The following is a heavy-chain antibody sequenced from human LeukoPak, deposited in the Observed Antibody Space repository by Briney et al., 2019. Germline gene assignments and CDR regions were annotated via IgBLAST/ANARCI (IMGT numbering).Heavy chain of an antibody. V-gene: IGHV4-38-2*02. D-gene: IGHD6-13*01. J-gene: IGHJ4*02. CDR3: ARGDPSIAAAGSFDY. CDR2: IYHSGST. Sequence: LETLSLTCTVSGYSISSGYYWGWIRQPPGKGLEWIGSIYHSGSTYYNPSLKSRVTISVDTSKNQFSLKLGSVTAADTAVYYCARGDPSIAAAGSFDYWGQGTLVTVSS. CDR1: GYSISSGYY.